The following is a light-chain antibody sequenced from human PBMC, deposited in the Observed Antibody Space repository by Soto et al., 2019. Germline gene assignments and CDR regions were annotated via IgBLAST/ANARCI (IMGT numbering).Light chain of an antibody. J-gene: IGKJ4*01. CDR1: QSISGY. CDR3: QQSYIAPLT. V-gene: IGKV1-39*01. Sequence: DLQLTQSPLSLSASRGDRVTISCRTSQSISGYLNWYQQRPGRAPSLLIYAASTLQSGVPSRFSGSGSGTDFTLTISNLQPEDFATYYCQQSYIAPLTFGGGTRVEVK. CDR2: AAS.